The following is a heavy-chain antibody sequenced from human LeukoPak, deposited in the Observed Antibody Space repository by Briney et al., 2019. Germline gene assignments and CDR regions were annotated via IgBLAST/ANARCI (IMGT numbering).Heavy chain of an antibody. D-gene: IGHD3-3*01. J-gene: IGHJ4*02. CDR2: IIPIFGTA. CDR3: ARNSYDFWSGSFDY. CDR1: GGTFSSYA. V-gene: IGHV1-69*05. Sequence: ASVKVSCEASGGTFSSYAISWVRQAPGQGLEWMGRIIPIFGTANYAQKFQGRVTITTDESTSTAYMELSSLRSEDTAVYYCARNSYDFWSGSFDYWGQGTLVTVSS.